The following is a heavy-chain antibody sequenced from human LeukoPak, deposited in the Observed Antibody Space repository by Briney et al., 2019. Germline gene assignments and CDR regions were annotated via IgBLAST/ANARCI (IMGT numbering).Heavy chain of an antibody. CDR3: ARCVEMATMGDAFDI. J-gene: IGHJ3*02. D-gene: IGHD5-24*01. V-gene: IGHV1-69*06. Sequence: GASVKVSCKASGYTFTSYYMHWVRQAPGQGLEWMGGIIPIFGTANYAQKFQGRVTITADKSTSTAYMELSSLRSEDTAVYYCARCVEMATMGDAFDIWGQGTMVTVSS. CDR1: GYTFTSYY. CDR2: IIPIFGTA.